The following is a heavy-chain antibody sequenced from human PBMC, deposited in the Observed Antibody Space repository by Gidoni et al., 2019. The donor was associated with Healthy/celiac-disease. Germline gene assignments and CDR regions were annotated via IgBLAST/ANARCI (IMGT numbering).Heavy chain of an antibody. J-gene: IGHJ6*02. CDR1: GFTFSSHS. CDR2: ISSSSSYI. CDR3: ARDHEYSGTYYYYGMDV. D-gene: IGHD1-26*01. Sequence: DVHLVEPGGGLVKPGWSLRLSCAASGFTFSSHSMNWVRQAPGKGLEWVSSISSSSSYIYYADSVKGRFTISRDNAKNSLYLQMNSLRAEDTAVYDCARDHEYSGTYYYYGMDVWGQGTTVTVSS. V-gene: IGHV3-21*01.